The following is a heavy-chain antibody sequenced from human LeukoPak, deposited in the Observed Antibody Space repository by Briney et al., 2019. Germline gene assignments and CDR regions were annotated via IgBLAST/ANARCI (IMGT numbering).Heavy chain of an antibody. CDR3: ARRDSSSWAFDY. V-gene: IGHV4-39*07. CDR2: IYYSGST. CDR1: GGSISSNIYY. D-gene: IGHD6-13*01. J-gene: IGHJ4*01. Sequence: PAETLCLTCTVSGGSISSNIYYWGWLRQPPGKGRVWIVSIYYSGSTYYNPSLKSRVTISVDTSKNQLSLKLTSVTAADTAVYYCARRDSSSWAFDYWGQGTMVTVSS.